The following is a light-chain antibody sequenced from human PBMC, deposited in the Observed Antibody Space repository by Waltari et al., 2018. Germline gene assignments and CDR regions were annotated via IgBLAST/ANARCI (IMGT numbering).Light chain of an antibody. CDR2: KNK. J-gene: IGLJ2*01. CDR1: TSNTEINY. CDR3: ATWDASLGVL. V-gene: IGLV1-47*01. Sequence: QSVLTQPPSTSGTPGQRVTISFPGSTSNTEINYVYWYQPLPGTTPKLLIYKNKQRPSGVPDRFSGSKSGTSASLAISGLRSEDEADYYCATWDASLGVLFGGGTKLTVL.